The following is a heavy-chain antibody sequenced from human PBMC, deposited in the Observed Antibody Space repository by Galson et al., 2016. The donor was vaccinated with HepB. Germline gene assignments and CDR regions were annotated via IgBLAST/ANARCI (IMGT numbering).Heavy chain of an antibody. D-gene: IGHD2-2*01. CDR3: ARELPGTCYFYY. CDR2: VDPNTGNT. V-gene: IGHV1-46*01. Sequence: SCKASGYTFTGYYMHWVRPVPGQGLEWLGMVDPNTGNTHYSPNFRGRVTMTRDTSTRTVYVDLSSLTSGDTAVYFCARELPGTCYFYYWGQGILVTVPS. J-gene: IGHJ4*02. CDR1: GYTFTGYY.